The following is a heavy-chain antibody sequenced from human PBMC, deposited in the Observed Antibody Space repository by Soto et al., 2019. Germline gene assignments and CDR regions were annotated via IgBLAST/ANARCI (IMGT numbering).Heavy chain of an antibody. CDR1: GFTFSSYD. Sequence: EVQLVESGGGLVQPGGSLRLSCAASGFTFSSYDMHWVRQATGKGLEWVSAIGTAGDTYYPGSVKGRFTISRENAKNSLYLQMNSLRAGDTAVYYCARWNWNYAFDIWGQGTMVTVSS. D-gene: IGHD1-7*01. V-gene: IGHV3-13*01. CDR3: ARWNWNYAFDI. J-gene: IGHJ3*02. CDR2: IGTAGDT.